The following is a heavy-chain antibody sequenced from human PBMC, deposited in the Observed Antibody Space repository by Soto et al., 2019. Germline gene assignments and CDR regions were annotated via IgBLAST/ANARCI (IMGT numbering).Heavy chain of an antibody. J-gene: IGHJ6*03. CDR2: MNPNSGNT. Sequence: GASVKVSCKASGYTFTSYDINWVRQATGQGLEWMGWMNPNSGNTGYAQKFQGRVTMTRNTSISTAYMELSSLRSEDTAVYYCATVMGSGNYYYYYMDVWGKGTTVTVS. CDR3: ATVMGSGNYYYYYMDV. V-gene: IGHV1-8*01. CDR1: GYTFTSYD. D-gene: IGHD3-10*01.